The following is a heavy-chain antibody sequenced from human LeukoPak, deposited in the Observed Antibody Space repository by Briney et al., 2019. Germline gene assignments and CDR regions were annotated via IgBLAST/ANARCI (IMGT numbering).Heavy chain of an antibody. V-gene: IGHV1-2*06. CDR1: GYTFTSYY. D-gene: IGHD4-17*01. CDR2: INPNSGGT. J-gene: IGHJ4*02. CDR3: AREGDYGDYPIDY. Sequence: ASVKVSCKASGYTFTSYYTHWVRQAPGQGLEWMGRINPNSGGTNYAQKFQGRVTMTRDTSISTAYMELSRLRSDDTAVYYCAREGDYGDYPIDYWGQGTLVTVSS.